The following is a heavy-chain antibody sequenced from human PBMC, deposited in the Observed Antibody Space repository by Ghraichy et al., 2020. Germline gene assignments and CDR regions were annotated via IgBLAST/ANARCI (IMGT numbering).Heavy chain of an antibody. CDR1: GGTFSSYA. Sequence: SVKVSCKASGGTFSSYAISWVRQAPGQGLEWMGGIIPIFGTANYAQKFQGRVTITADESTSTAYMELSSLRSEDTAVYYCARGPSSGYYRRFDYWGQGTLVTVSS. V-gene: IGHV1-69*13. D-gene: IGHD3-22*01. CDR2: IIPIFGTA. J-gene: IGHJ4*02. CDR3: ARGPSSGYYRRFDY.